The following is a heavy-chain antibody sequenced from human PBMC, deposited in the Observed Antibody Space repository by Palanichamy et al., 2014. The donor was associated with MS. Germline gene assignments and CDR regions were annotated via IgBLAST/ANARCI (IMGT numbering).Heavy chain of an antibody. D-gene: IGHD6-25*01. CDR1: GFTFSDHW. CDR3: ARGQGRLADI. CDR2: IKQDGSEK. J-gene: IGHJ3*02. V-gene: IGHV3-7*01. Sequence: EVQLVESGGGLVQPGGSLRLSCAVSGFTFSDHWMSWVRQAPGKGLEWVAIIKQDGSEKYYVDSVKGRFTISRDNTKNSLYLQVNSLRAEDTAMYHCARGQGRLADIWGQGTMVTVSA.